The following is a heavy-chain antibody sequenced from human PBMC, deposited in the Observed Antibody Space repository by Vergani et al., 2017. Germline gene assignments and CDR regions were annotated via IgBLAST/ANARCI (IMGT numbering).Heavy chain of an antibody. CDR1: GGSISSYY. CDR2: IYYSGST. V-gene: IGHV4-59*01. D-gene: IGHD7-27*01. J-gene: IGHJ4*02. CDR3: ARGNWAPRY. Sequence: QVQLQESGPGLVKPSETLSLTCTVSGGSISSYYWRWIRQPPGKGLEWIGYIYYSGSTNYNPSLKSRVTISVDTSKNQFSLKLSSVTAADTAVYYCARGNWAPRYWGQGTLVTVSS.